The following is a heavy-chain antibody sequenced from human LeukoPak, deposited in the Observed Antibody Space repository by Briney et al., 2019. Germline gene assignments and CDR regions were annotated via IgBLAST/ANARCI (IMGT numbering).Heavy chain of an antibody. V-gene: IGHV1-18*01. J-gene: IGHJ4*02. Sequence: GASVKVSCKGSGYTFTSYGISWVRQAPGQGLGWMGWIIAYNGNTNYAQKRQCRVTMTTATSTRTAYMELRSLRSDETAVYYCARGGVAVAGTSVDYWGQGTLVTVSS. CDR2: IIAYNGNT. CDR1: GYTFTSYG. D-gene: IGHD6-19*01. CDR3: ARGGVAVAGTSVDY.